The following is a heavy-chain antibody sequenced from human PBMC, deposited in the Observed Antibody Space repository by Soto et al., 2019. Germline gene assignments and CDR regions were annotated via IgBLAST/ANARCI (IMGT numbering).Heavy chain of an antibody. CDR3: ARDGSGSSFYFDY. CDR2: IYYSGST. V-gene: IGHV4-59*01. CDR1: GGSISSYY. J-gene: IGHJ4*02. D-gene: IGHD3-10*01. Sequence: SETLSLTCTVSGGSISSYYWSWIRQPPGKGLEWIGYIYYSGSTNYNPSLKSRVTISVDTSKNQFSLKLSSVTAADTAVYYCARDGSGSSFYFDYWGQGTLVTVSS.